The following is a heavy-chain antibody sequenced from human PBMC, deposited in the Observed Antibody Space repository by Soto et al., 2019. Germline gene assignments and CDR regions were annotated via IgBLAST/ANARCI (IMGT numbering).Heavy chain of an antibody. D-gene: IGHD3-3*01. Sequence: QVQLVESGGGVVQPGRSLRLSCAASGFTFSSYGMHWVRQAPGKGLEWVAVISYDGSNKYYADSVKGRFTISRDNSKNTLYVQMNSLRAEDTAVYYCAKVPIQANYDFWSGYYWYFDLWGRGTLVTVSS. V-gene: IGHV3-30*18. CDR2: ISYDGSNK. CDR1: GFTFSSYG. CDR3: AKVPIQANYDFWSGYYWYFDL. J-gene: IGHJ2*01.